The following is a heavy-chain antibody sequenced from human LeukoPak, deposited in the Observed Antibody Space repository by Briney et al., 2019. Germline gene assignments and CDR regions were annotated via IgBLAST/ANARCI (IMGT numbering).Heavy chain of an antibody. CDR3: ARDLVVVPAAN. D-gene: IGHD2-2*01. Sequence: ASVNVSCTAYGYTFTSYGISWMRQAPGQGLEWMGWISAYNGNTNYAQKLQGRVTMTTDTSTSTAYMELRSLRSDDTAVYYCARDLVVVPAANWGQGTLVTVSS. J-gene: IGHJ4*02. CDR2: ISAYNGNT. CDR1: GYTFTSYG. V-gene: IGHV1-18*01.